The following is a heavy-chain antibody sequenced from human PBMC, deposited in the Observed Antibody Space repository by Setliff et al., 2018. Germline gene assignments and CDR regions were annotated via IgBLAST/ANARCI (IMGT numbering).Heavy chain of an antibody. J-gene: IGHJ6*02. D-gene: IGHD2-21*02. CDR3: ARNWVTAQHYYYGMDV. V-gene: IGHV3-33*01. Sequence: PGGSLRLSCVASGFTFRNYGMHWVRQAPGKGVEWVALIWNDGSSKFYGDSVKGRITISRDNSKNTLYLQMDSLRADDTAVYYCARNWVTAQHYYYGMDVWGQGTTVTV. CDR1: GFTFRNYG. CDR2: IWNDGSSK.